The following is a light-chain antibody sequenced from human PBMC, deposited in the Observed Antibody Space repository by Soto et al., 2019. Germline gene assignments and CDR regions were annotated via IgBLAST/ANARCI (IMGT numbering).Light chain of an antibody. V-gene: IGKV3-15*01. Sequence: EIVLTQSPGTLSLSPGERATLSCRASQTVTKNNLNWYQQKPGQAPRLLIYGASTRATGIPARFSGSGSGTEFTLTISSLQSEDFAVYYCQQYDNWPPYTFGQGTRLEIK. CDR2: GAS. J-gene: IGKJ5*01. CDR1: QTVTKNN. CDR3: QQYDNWPPYT.